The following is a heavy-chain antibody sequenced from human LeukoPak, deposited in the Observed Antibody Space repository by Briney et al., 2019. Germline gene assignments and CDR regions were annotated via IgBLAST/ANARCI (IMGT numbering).Heavy chain of an antibody. CDR3: ARVEGYGDYA. D-gene: IGHD4-17*01. CDR2: ISSTSSTI. Sequence: GGSLRLSCAASAFTFNTYSMNRVRQAPGKGLEWVSYISSTSSTIYYADSVKGRFTISRDNAKNSLYLQVNSLRVEDTAVYYCARVEGYGDYAWGQGTLVTVSS. V-gene: IGHV3-48*01. J-gene: IGHJ5*02. CDR1: AFTFNTYS.